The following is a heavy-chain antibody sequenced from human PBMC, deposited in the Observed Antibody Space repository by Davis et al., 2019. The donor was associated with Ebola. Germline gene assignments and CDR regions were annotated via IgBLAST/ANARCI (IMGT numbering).Heavy chain of an antibody. CDR2: IWYDGSNK. CDR3: ARVGPYSSSWYYFDY. V-gene: IGHV3-33*01. J-gene: IGHJ4*02. D-gene: IGHD6-13*01. CDR1: GFTFSSYG. Sequence: GGSLRLSCAASGFTFSSYGMHWVRQAPGKGLEWVAVIWYDGSNKYYADSVKGRFTISRDNSKNTLYLQMNSLRAEDTAVYYCARVGPYSSSWYYFDYWGQGTLVTVSS.